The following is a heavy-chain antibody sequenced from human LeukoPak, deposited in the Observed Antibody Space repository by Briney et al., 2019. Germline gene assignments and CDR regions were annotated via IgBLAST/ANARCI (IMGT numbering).Heavy chain of an antibody. V-gene: IGHV3-15*01. CDR1: GGSISSYY. J-gene: IGHJ4*02. D-gene: IGHD3-3*01. Sequence: ETLSLTCTVSGGSISSYYWSWVRQAPGKGLEWVGRIKSKTDGGTTDYAAPVKGRFTISRDDSKNTLYLQMNSLKTEDTAVYYCTTEYYDFWSGYWVSFDYWGQGTLVTVSS. CDR3: TTEYYDFWSGYWVSFDY. CDR2: IKSKTDGGTT.